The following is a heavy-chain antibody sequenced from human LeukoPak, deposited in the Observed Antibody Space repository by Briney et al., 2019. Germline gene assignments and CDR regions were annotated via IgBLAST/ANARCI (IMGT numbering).Heavy chain of an antibody. Sequence: SETLSLTCAVSGYSISSGYYWGWIRQPPGKGLEWIGRIYHGASTYYNPSLMSRVTISVDTSKNQFSRSLSSVTAADTAVYYCARLGGDGDPSWSYYYYMDVWGKGTTVTVSS. V-gene: IGHV4-38-2*01. CDR2: IYHGAST. CDR3: ARLGGDGDPSWSYYYYMDV. CDR1: GYSISSGYY. J-gene: IGHJ6*03. D-gene: IGHD4-17*01.